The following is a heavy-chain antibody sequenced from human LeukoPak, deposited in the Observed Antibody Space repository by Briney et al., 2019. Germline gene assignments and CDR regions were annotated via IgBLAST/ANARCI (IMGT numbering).Heavy chain of an antibody. Sequence: GASVKVSCKASGYTFTSYGISWVRQAPGQGLEWMGWISAYNGNTKYAQKLQGRVTITTDTSTRTAYLELRSLRSDDTALYYCARGVATSSDYWGQGTQVTVSS. CDR1: GYTFTSYG. CDR3: ARGVATSSDY. J-gene: IGHJ4*02. D-gene: IGHD5-12*01. V-gene: IGHV1-18*01. CDR2: ISAYNGNT.